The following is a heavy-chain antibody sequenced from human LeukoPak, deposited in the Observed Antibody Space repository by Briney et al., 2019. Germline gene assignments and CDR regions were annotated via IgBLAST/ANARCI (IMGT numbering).Heavy chain of an antibody. J-gene: IGHJ4*02. CDR1: GGSFSGYY. V-gene: IGHV4-34*01. D-gene: IGHD6-19*01. CDR3: AGEPGIAVAGGDY. Sequence: PETLSLTCAVYGGSFSGYYWSWIRQPPGKGLEWIGEINHSGSTNYNPSLKSRVTISVDTSKNQFSLKLSSVTAADTAVYYCAGEPGIAVAGGDYWGQGTLVTVSS. CDR2: INHSGST.